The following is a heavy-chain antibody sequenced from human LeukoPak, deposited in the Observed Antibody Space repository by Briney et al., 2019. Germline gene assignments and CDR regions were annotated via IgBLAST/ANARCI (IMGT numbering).Heavy chain of an antibody. CDR1: GGSISSGSYS. CDR3: ARVGGGYYYYYMDV. CDR2: IYTSGST. D-gene: IGHD3-16*01. Sequence: SSQTLSLTCTVSGGSISSGSYSWSWIRQPAGKGLEWIGRIYTSGSTNYNPSLKSRVTISVDTSKSQFSLKLSSVTAADTAVYYCARVGGGYYYYYMDVWGKGTTVTVSS. V-gene: IGHV4-61*02. J-gene: IGHJ6*03.